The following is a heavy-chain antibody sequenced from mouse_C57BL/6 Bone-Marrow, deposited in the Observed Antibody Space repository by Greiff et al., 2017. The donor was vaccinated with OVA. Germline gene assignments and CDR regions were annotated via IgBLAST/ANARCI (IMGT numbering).Heavy chain of an antibody. CDR2: IRSKSSNYAT. CDR1: GFTFNTYA. V-gene: IGHV10-3*01. CDR3: VRDGRLGEDYAMDY. J-gene: IGHJ4*01. Sequence: EVQGVESGGGLVQPKGSLKLSCAASGFTFNTYAMHWVRQAPGKGLEWVARIRSKSSNYATYYADSVKDRFTISRDDSQSMLYLQMNNLKTEDTAMYYCVRDGRLGEDYAMDYWGQGTSVTVSS. D-gene: IGHD4-1*01.